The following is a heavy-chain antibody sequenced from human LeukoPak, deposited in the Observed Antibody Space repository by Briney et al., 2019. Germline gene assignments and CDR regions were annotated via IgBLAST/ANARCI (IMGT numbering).Heavy chain of an antibody. D-gene: IGHD2-2*02. J-gene: IGHJ4*02. V-gene: IGHV4-34*01. CDR1: GGSFSGYY. CDR3: ARLGYCSSTSCYN. Sequence: SETLSLTCAVYGGSFSGYYWSWIRQPPGKGLEWIGEINHSGSTNYNPSLKSRVTISVDTSKNQFSLKLSSVTAADTAVYYCARLGYCSSTSCYNWGQGTLVTVSS. CDR2: INHSGST.